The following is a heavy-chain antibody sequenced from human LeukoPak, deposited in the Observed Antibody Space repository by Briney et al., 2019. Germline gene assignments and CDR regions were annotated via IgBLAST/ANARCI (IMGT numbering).Heavy chain of an antibody. Sequence: SETLSLTCTVSGGSISSYYWSWIRQPPGKGLEWIWYIYYSGSTNDNPSLKSRVTISVDTSKNQFSLKLSSVTAADTAVYSCARGVLLWFGALVEGFYFDYWGQGTLVTVSS. D-gene: IGHD3-10*01. CDR3: ARGVLLWFGALVEGFYFDY. V-gene: IGHV4-59*01. CDR1: GGSISSYY. CDR2: IYYSGST. J-gene: IGHJ4*02.